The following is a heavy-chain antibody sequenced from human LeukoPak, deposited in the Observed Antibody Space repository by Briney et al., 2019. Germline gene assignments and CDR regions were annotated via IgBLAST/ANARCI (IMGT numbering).Heavy chain of an antibody. V-gene: IGHV1-2*02. CDR2: INPHSGGT. CDR3: ARDVGEYCSSTNCYASHY. CDR1: GYTFTGYY. Sequence: ASVKVSCKASGYTFTGYYIHWVRQAPGQGLEWMGWINPHSGGTNYAQKFQGGVTMTRDTSITTVYMELSSLRSDDTAVYYCARDVGEYCSSTNCYASHYWGQGTLVTVSS. J-gene: IGHJ4*02. D-gene: IGHD2-2*01.